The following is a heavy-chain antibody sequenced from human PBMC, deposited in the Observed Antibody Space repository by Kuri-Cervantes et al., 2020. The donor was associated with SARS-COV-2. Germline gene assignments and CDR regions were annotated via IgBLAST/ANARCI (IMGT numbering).Heavy chain of an antibody. CDR1: GGSVSSGSYY. CDR2: ISISGGT. Sequence: SETLSLTCSVSGGSVSSGSYYWSWIRQPPGKGLEWIGYISISGGTNYNPSLKSRVTISGDTSKNQFSLKVSSVTAADTAVYYCATGGQRFDPWGQGTLVTVSS. J-gene: IGHJ5*02. CDR3: ATGGQRFDP. V-gene: IGHV4-61*01.